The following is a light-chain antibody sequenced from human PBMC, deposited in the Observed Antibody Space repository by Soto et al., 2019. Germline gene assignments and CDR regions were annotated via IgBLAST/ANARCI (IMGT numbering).Light chain of an antibody. V-gene: IGKV1-39*01. J-gene: IGKJ5*01. CDR2: ASS. CDR1: QSISDY. CDR3: QQSYSTPTIT. Sequence: DIQMTQSPSSLSASVGDRVTITCRASQSISDYLNWYQQKPGKVPKFLIYASSSLQSGVPSRFSGSGSGTDFTLTISSLQPEDFATYYCQQSYSTPTITFGRGTRLEIK.